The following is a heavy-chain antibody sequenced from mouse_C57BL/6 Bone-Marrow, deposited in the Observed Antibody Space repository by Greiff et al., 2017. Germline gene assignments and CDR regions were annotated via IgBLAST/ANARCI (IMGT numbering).Heavy chain of an antibody. D-gene: IGHD1-1*01. J-gene: IGHJ3*01. CDR1: GFTFSSYT. Sequence: EVKLEESGGGLVKPGGSLKLSCAASGFTFSSYTMSWVRQTPEKRLEWVATISGGGGNTYYPDSVKGRFTISRDNAENTLYLQMRSLRSEDTALYYCARLLRAYWGQGTLVTVSA. CDR2: ISGGGGNT. V-gene: IGHV5-9*01. CDR3: ARLLRAY.